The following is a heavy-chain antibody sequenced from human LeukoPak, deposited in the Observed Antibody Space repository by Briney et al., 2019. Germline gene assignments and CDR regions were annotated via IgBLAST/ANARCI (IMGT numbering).Heavy chain of an antibody. J-gene: IGHJ4*02. Sequence: PSGTLSLTCAVSGGSTMTTNWWSWVRQPPGKGLEWIGEVHLSGATNYNPSLESRVSMSIDTSKNQMSLKLTSVTAADTAIYFCTRESGAFSPFGFWGQGTLVTVSS. CDR1: GGSTMTTNW. V-gene: IGHV4-4*02. CDR2: VHLSGAT. D-gene: IGHD1-26*01. CDR3: TRESGAFSPFGF.